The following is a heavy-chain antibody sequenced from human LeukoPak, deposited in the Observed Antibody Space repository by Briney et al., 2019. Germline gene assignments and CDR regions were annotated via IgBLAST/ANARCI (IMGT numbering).Heavy chain of an antibody. J-gene: IGHJ4*02. V-gene: IGHV1-18*01. D-gene: IGHD6-19*01. CDR1: GYTFTSYD. Sequence: ASVKVSCKASGYTFTSYDINWVRQATGQGLEWMGWISAYNGNTNYAQKLQGRVTMTTDTSTSTAYMELRSLRSDDTAVYYCARDVGSGWYRDYWGQGTLVTVSS. CDR2: ISAYNGNT. CDR3: ARDVGSGWYRDY.